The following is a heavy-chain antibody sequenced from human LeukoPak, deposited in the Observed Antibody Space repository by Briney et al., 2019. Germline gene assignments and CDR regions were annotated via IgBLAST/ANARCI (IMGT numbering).Heavy chain of an antibody. Sequence: PSETLSLTCAVYGGSFSDYYWTWIRQTPGKGLEWIGEINHSGSTNYNPSLKSRVTILVDTSKNQFSLELSSMTAADTAMYYCARGGRSYRSSWYPYWGQGNLVIVSS. J-gene: IGHJ4*02. CDR2: INHSGST. V-gene: IGHV4-34*01. CDR1: GGSFSDYY. CDR3: ARGGRSYRSSWYPY. D-gene: IGHD6-13*01.